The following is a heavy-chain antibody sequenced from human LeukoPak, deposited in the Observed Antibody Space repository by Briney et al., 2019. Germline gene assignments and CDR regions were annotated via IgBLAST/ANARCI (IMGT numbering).Heavy chain of an antibody. J-gene: IGHJ6*02. V-gene: IGHV3-30*18. CDR3: AKSRGPGLGYYCGMDV. CDR2: ISYDGSNK. CDR1: GFTFSSYG. D-gene: IGHD2-15*01. Sequence: GRSLRLSCAASGFTFSSYGMHWVRQAPGKGLEWVAVISYDGSNKYYADSVKGRFTISRDNSKNTLYLQMNSLRAEDTAVYYRAKSRGPGLGYYCGMDVWGQGTTVTVSS.